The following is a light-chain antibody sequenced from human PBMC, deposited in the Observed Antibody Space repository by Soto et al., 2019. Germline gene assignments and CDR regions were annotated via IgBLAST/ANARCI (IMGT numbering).Light chain of an antibody. Sequence: QSALTQPPSVSGSPGHAVAISCTGTSSDVGSYNRVAWYQQSPGTAPKLIIYEVSNRPSGVPDRFSGSKSGNTASLTISGLQAEDEDDYYCSSFTSSSTYVFGTGTKLSVL. CDR3: SSFTSSSTYV. CDR2: EVS. J-gene: IGLJ1*01. V-gene: IGLV2-18*02. CDR1: SSDVGSYNR.